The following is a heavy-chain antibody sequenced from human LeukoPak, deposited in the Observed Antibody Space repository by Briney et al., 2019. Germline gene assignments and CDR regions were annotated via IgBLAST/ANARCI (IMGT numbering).Heavy chain of an antibody. CDR2: IKSNSSST. Sequence: ASVKLSCTASGYTFTDYYIHWMRQAPGQGLEWMEWIKSNSSSTNYAEYVRGRVTMSRDASNGTAYMELSRLVSDDSALYYCAKDAQLLLSGGAFDVCGQGTMVTVSS. CDR3: AKDAQLLLSGGAFDV. V-gene: IGHV1-2*02. J-gene: IGHJ3*01. CDR1: GYTFTDYY. D-gene: IGHD2-2*01.